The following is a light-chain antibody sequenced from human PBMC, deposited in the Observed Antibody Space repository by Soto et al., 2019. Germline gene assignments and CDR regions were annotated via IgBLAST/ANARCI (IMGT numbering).Light chain of an antibody. V-gene: IGLV1-40*01. J-gene: IGLJ1*01. Sequence: QAVRRQPPSVCWDPGQRVTISSTGSSSNIGAGYDVHWYQQLPGTAPKLLIYGNSNRPSGVPDRFSGSKSGTSASLAITGLQAEDEADYYCQSYDSSLSVFGTGTKVTVL. CDR2: GNS. CDR3: QSYDSSLSV. CDR1: SSNIGAGYD.